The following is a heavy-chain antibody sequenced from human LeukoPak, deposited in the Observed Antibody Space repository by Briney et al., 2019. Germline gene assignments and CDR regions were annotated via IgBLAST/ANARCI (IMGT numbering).Heavy chain of an antibody. CDR1: GGSFSGYY. D-gene: IGHD5-18*01. CDR3: ARAGGYSYGYDY. Sequence: PSETLSLTCAGYGGSFSGYYWSWIRQPPGEGLEWIGEINHSGSTNYNPSLKSRVTISVDTSKNQFSLKLSSVTAADTAVYYCARAGGYSYGYDYWGQGTLVTVSS. J-gene: IGHJ4*02. CDR2: INHSGST. V-gene: IGHV4-34*01.